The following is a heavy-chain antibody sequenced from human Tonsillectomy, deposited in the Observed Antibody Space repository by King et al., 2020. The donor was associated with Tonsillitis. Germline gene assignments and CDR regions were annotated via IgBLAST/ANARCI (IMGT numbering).Heavy chain of an antibody. J-gene: IGHJ6*02. Sequence: QLQESGPGLVKPSETLSLTCTVSGGSISSSSYYWGWIRQPPGKGLEWIGSIYYSGSTYYKPSLKSRVTISVDTSKNQFSLKLSSVTAADTAVYYCARLDIVVVPAAARDYGMDVWGQGTTVTVSS. CDR3: ARLDIVVVPAAARDYGMDV. V-gene: IGHV4-39*07. D-gene: IGHD2-2*03. CDR2: IYYSGST. CDR1: GGSISSSSYY.